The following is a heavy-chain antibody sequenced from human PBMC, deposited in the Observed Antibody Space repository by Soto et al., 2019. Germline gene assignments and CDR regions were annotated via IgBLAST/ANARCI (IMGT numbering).Heavy chain of an antibody. CDR1: GGSFSGYY. V-gene: IGHV4-34*01. CDR3: ARVATQYFQH. J-gene: IGHJ1*01. Sequence: QVQLQQWGAGLLKPSETLSLTCAVYGGSFSGYYWSWIRQPRGKGLEWIGEINHSGSTNYNPSLKSRVTISVVTSKNQFSLKLSSVTAADTAVYYCARVATQYFQHWGQGTLVTVSS. CDR2: INHSGST.